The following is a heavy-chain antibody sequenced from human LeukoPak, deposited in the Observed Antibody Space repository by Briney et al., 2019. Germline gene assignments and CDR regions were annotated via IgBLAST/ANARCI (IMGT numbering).Heavy chain of an antibody. D-gene: IGHD4-11*01. V-gene: IGHV4-59*08. CDR3: ARGPSKGAFDI. CDR2: IYYSGST. Sequence: PSETLSLTCTVSGGSISSYYWSWIRQPPGKGLEWIGYIYYSGSTNYNPSLKSRVTISVDTSKNQFSLKLSSVTAADTAVYYCARGPSKGAFDIWGQGTMVTVSS. CDR1: GGSISSYY. J-gene: IGHJ3*02.